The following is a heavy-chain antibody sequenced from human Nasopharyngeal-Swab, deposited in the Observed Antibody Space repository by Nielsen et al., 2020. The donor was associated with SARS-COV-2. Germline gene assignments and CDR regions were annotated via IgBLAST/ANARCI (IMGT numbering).Heavy chain of an antibody. CDR3: ARDLAVAGTSFDY. V-gene: IGHV3-48*04. J-gene: IGHJ4*02. CDR2: ISSSSSTI. D-gene: IGHD6-19*01. CDR1: GFTFSSYS. Sequence: GGSLRLSCAASGFTFSSYSMNWVRQAPGKGLEWVSYISSSSSTIYYADSVKGRFTISRDNAKNSLYLQMNSLRAEDTAVYYCARDLAVAGTSFDYWGQGTLVTVSS.